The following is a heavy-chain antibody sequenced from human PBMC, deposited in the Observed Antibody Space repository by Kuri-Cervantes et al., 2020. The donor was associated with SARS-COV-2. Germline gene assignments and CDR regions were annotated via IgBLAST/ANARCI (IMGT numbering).Heavy chain of an antibody. D-gene: IGHD2-2*02. J-gene: IGHJ4*02. CDR2: IYYSGST. CDR1: GGSISSSSYY. V-gene: IGHV4-39*07. Sequence: ESLKISCTVSGGSISSSSYYWGWIRQPPGKGLEWIGSIYYSGSTYYNPSLKSRVTISVDTSKNQFSLKLSSVTAADTAVYYCARGAYCSSTSCYNENYFGYWGQGTLVTVSS. CDR3: ARGAYCSSTSCYNENYFGY.